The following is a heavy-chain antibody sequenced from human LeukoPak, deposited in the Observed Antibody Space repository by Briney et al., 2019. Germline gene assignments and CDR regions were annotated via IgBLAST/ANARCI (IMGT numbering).Heavy chain of an antibody. CDR3: ARDYRISPRPGDAFDI. CDR2: ISGSSSNI. V-gene: IGHV3-21*01. J-gene: IGHJ3*02. Sequence: PGGSLRLSCAASGFTFTSYSMNCVRQAPGKGLEWVSSISGSSSNIYFADSVKGRFTISRDNAKNSLYLQLNSLRAEDTAVYYCARDYRISPRPGDAFDIWGQGTMVTVSS. D-gene: IGHD6-6*01. CDR1: GFTFTSYS.